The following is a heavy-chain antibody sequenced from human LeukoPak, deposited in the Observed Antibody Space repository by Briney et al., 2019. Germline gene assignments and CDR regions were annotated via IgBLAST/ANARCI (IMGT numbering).Heavy chain of an antibody. CDR2: ISRSSTTI. CDR3: ARDVLIVGATNAFDI. V-gene: IGHV3-48*04. J-gene: IGHJ3*02. Sequence: GGSLRLSCAASGFTFSNYSMNWVRQAPGKGLEWVSYISRSSTTIYYADSVKGRFTISRDNAKNSLYLQMNSLRAEDTAVYYCARDVLIVGATNAFDIWGQGTMVTVSS. D-gene: IGHD1-26*01. CDR1: GFTFSNYS.